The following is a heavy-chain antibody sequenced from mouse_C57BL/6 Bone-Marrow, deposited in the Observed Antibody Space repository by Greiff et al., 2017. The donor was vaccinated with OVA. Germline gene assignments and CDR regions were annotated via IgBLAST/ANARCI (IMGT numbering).Heavy chain of an antibody. CDR2: ISYDGSN. CDR3: ATRTGAWFAY. CDR1: GYSITSGYY. V-gene: IGHV3-6*01. D-gene: IGHD4-1*01. J-gene: IGHJ3*01. Sequence: VQLKESGPGLVKPSQSLSLTCSVTGYSITSGYYWNWIRQFPGNKLEWMGYISYDGSNNYNPSLKNRISITRDTSKNQFFLKLNSVTTEDTATYYCATRTGAWFAYWGQGTLVTVSA.